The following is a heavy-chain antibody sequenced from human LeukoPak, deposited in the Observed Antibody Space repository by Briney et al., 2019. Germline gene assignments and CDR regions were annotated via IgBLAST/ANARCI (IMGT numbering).Heavy chain of an antibody. CDR1: GGSFSGYY. CDR2: IYTTGST. D-gene: IGHD3-10*01. J-gene: IGHJ5*02. CDR3: ARHYGSGSYYMGTGFDT. V-gene: IGHV4-59*10. Sequence: SETLSLTCAVYGGSFSGYYWSWVRQPAGKGLEWIGRIYTTGSTNYNPSLKSRVTISIDTSKKQVSLMLNSVTAADTAVYYCARHYGSGSYYMGTGFDTWGQGILVTVSS.